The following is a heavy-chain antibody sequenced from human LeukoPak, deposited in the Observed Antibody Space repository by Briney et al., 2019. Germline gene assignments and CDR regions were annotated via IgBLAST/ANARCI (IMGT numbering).Heavy chain of an antibody. CDR3: AKDRDIVVVPAAPLGY. CDR1: GFTFSSYW. V-gene: IGHV3-74*01. D-gene: IGHD2-2*01. Sequence: GGSLRLSCAASGFTFSSYWMHWVRQAPGKGLVWVSRIISDGSSTSYADSVKGRFTISRDNSKNTLYLQMNSLRAEDTAVYYCAKDRDIVVVPAAPLGYWGQGTLVTVSS. J-gene: IGHJ4*02. CDR2: IISDGSST.